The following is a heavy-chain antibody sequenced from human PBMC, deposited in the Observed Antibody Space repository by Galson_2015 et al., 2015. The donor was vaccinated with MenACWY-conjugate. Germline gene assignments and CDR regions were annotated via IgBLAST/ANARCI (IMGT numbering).Heavy chain of an antibody. CDR1: GDSFTNYY. CDR2: IYYSGST. V-gene: IGHV4-59*01. Sequence: LSLTCTVSGDSFTNYYWRWIRQPPGKGLEWVGFIYYSGSTNYSPSLKRRVTISLNTSKNQFSLNLTSVTAADTAVYYCARSSSGYYYHSFDYWGQGTLVTVSS. CDR3: ARSSSGYYYHSFDY. J-gene: IGHJ4*02. D-gene: IGHD3-22*01.